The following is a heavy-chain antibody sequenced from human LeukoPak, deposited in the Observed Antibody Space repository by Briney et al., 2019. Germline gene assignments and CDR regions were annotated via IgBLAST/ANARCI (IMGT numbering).Heavy chain of an antibody. Sequence: KPSETLSLTCSFCGGSISSYYWSWIRQPAGKGLEWIGRIHTSGSTNYNPSLKSRVTMSVDTSKNQFSLKLSSVTVADTAVYYCERAYSGSSGWYLPYYFDYWGQGTLVTVSS. CDR2: IHTSGST. J-gene: IGHJ4*02. CDR3: ERAYSGSSGWYLPYYFDY. V-gene: IGHV4-4*07. CDR1: GGSISSYY. D-gene: IGHD6-19*01.